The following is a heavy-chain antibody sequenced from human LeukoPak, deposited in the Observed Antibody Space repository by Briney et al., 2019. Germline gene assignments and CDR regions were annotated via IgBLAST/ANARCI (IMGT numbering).Heavy chain of an antibody. D-gene: IGHD1-7*01. V-gene: IGHV3-23*01. J-gene: IGHJ6*02. Sequence: GGSLRLSCTASGFTFGGYAMSWVRQAPGKGLEWVSSISAGSEDSYYADSVKGRFTISRDNSKSTLYLQMNSLRADDTAVYYCARTIAQYSNTWLYYYYGLDVWGRGTTVTVSS. CDR1: GFTFGGYA. CDR3: ARTIAQYSNTWLYYYYGLDV. CDR2: ISAGSEDS.